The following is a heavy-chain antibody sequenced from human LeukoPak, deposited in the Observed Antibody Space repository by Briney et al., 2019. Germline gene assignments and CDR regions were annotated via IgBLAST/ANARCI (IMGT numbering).Heavy chain of an antibody. CDR2: ISTDGSNS. Sequence: GGSLRVSCAASGFTFSSYLMNWVRQVPGKGLMWVSRISTDGSNSAYADSVTGRFTVSRDNAKNTVYLQMNSLRVEDTAVYYCARDTGEAYYRYWGQGTLVTVSS. D-gene: IGHD3-16*02. CDR3: ARDTGEAYYRY. V-gene: IGHV3-74*01. J-gene: IGHJ4*02. CDR1: GFTFSSYL.